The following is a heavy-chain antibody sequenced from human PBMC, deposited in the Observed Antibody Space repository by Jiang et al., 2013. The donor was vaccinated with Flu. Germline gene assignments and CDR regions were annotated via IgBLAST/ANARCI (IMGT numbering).Heavy chain of an antibody. CDR3: ARARLELFGVAGYYFDS. CDR1: NFSINDGRF. D-gene: IGHD3-3*01. Sequence: PGLVKPSETLSLTCSVSNFSINDGRFWGWIRQPPGKGLEWIGSTYHSGSTNYNPSLRGRVTISLDTSRNHFFLRLSPVTAADTAIYYCARARLELFGVAGYYFDSWGPGALVTVSS. V-gene: IGHV4-38-2*02. J-gene: IGHJ4*02. CDR2: TYHSGST.